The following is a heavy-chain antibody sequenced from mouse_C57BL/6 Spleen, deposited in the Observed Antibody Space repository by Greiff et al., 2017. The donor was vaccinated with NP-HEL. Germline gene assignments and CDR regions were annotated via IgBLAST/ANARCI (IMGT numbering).Heavy chain of an antibody. CDR2: ISDGGSYT. V-gene: IGHV5-4*01. CDR3: ARGGFAY. J-gene: IGHJ3*01. Sequence: VQLMESGGGLVKPGGSLKLSCAASGFTFSSYAMSWVRQTPEKRLEWVATISDGGSYTYYPDNVKGRFTISRDNAKNNLYLQMSHLKSEDTAMYYCARGGFAYWGQGTLVTVSA. CDR1: GFTFSSYA.